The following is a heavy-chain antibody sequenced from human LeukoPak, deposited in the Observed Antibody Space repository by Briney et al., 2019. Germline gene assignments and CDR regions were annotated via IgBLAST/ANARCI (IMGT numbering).Heavy chain of an antibody. Sequence: ASVKVSCKASGGTFSSYAISWVRQAPGQGLEWMGGIIPIFGTANYAQKFQGRVTTTADESTSTAYMELSSLRSEDTAVYYCAREWGGYCSSTSCYGMDVWGKGTTVTVSS. V-gene: IGHV1-69*13. J-gene: IGHJ6*04. D-gene: IGHD2-2*01. CDR1: GGTFSSYA. CDR3: AREWGGYCSSTSCYGMDV. CDR2: IIPIFGTA.